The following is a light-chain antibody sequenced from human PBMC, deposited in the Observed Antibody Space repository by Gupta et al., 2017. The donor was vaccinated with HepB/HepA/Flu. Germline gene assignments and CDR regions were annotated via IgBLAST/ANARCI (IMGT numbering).Light chain of an antibody. CDR3: RQALQTPRA. CDR1: QSLLHSNGYNY. J-gene: IGKJ3*01. Sequence: VMTQSPLSLPVTPGEPASISCRSSQSLLHSNGYNYLDWYLQKPGQSPQLLIYLGSNRASGVPDRFSGSGSGTDFTLKISRVEAEDVGVYYCRQALQTPRAFGPGTKVDIK. V-gene: IGKV2-28*01. CDR2: LGS.